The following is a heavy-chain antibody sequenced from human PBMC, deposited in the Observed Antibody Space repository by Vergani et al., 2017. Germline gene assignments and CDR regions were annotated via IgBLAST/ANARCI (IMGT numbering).Heavy chain of an antibody. J-gene: IGHJ6*03. CDR3: ASIAALPFYYYYMDV. D-gene: IGHD6-13*01. CDR2: IIPIFGTA. V-gene: IGHV1-69*01. CDR1: GGTFSSYA. Sequence: QVQLVQSGAEVKKSGSSVKVSCKASGGTFSSYAISGVRQAPGQGFEWMGGIIPIFGTASYAQKYQGRVTITADESTSTAYMELSSLRSEDAGVYYCASIAALPFYYYYMDVWGKGTTVTVSS.